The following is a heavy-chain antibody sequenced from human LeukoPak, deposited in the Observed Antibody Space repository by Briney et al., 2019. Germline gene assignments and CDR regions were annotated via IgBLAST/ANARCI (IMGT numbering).Heavy chain of an antibody. J-gene: IGHJ4*02. V-gene: IGHV3-23*01. Sequence: PGGSLRLSCAASGFTFSSYAMSWVRQAPGKGLEWVSVISGSGGSTYYADSAKGRFTISRDNSKNTLYLQMNSLRAEDTAVYYCAKIRYDSSGYQSPYFDYWGQGILVTVSS. CDR3: AKIRYDSSGYQSPYFDY. CDR2: ISGSGGST. D-gene: IGHD3-22*01. CDR1: GFTFSSYA.